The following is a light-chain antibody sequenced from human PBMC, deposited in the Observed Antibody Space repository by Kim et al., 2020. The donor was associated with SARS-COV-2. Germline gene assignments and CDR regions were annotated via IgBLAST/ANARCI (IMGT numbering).Light chain of an antibody. CDR3: QQSYSVPWT. V-gene: IGKV1-39*01. J-gene: IGKJ1*01. CDR1: QSISTY. Sequence: DIQMTQSPSSLSASVGDTVTITCRPSQSISTYLNWYQQKPGIAPSLLIFAASNLQSGVPSRFSGSGSGTNFTLTITSLHPEDFATYCCQQSYSVPWTFGQGTKVDIK. CDR2: AAS.